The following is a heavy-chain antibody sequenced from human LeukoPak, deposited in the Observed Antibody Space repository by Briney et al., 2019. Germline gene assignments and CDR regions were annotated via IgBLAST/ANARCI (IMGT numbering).Heavy chain of an antibody. D-gene: IGHD6-13*01. J-gene: IGHJ6*02. CDR3: ARVSSSWSFYYYYGMDV. Sequence: SETLSLTCAVYGGSFSGYYWSWIRQPPGKGLEWIGEINHSGSTNYNPSLKSRVTISVDTSKNQFSLKLSSVTAADTAVYYCARVSSSWSFYYYYGMDVWGQGTTVTVSS. CDR2: INHSGST. V-gene: IGHV4-34*01. CDR1: GGSFSGYY.